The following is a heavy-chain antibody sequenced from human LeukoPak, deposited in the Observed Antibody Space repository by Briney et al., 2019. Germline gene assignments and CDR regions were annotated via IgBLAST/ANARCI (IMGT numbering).Heavy chain of an antibody. D-gene: IGHD4-17*01. J-gene: IGHJ4*02. CDR1: GFTVSSTY. CDR2: IYSGGAT. Sequence: GGSLRLSCAASGFTVSSTYMSWVRQAPGKGLEGGSVIYSGGATYYTDSVKGRFAISRDNAKNTLYLQMNSLRAEDTAVYYCARGLMTTVTTALDYWGQGTLVTVSS. CDR3: ARGLMTTVTTALDY. V-gene: IGHV3-53*01.